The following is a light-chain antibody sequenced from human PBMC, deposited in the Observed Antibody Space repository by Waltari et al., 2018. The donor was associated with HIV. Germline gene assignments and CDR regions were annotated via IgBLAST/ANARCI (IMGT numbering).Light chain of an antibody. CDR3: QSWDDSLSGYV. Sequence: QSVLTQPPSLSGAPGQRVTISCTGSKSNIGAGYAVHWYQQVPGTAPKLPIYGNNNRPSGVPERFSGAKSDTSASLAITGLQAEDEADYYCQSWDDSLSGYVFGTGSKVTVL. J-gene: IGLJ1*01. CDR1: KSNIGAGYA. V-gene: IGLV1-40*01. CDR2: GNN.